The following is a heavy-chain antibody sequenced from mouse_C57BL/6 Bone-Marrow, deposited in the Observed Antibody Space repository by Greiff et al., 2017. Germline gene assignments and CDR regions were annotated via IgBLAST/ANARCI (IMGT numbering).Heavy chain of an antibody. J-gene: IGHJ4*01. CDR1: GYAFSSSW. CDR2: IYPGDGDT. D-gene: IGHD1-1*01. CDR3: ARRGTNYYGSSCYAMDY. Sequence: QVQLQQSGPELVKPGASVKISCKASGYAFSSSWMNWVKQRPGKGLEWIGRIYPGDGDTNYNRKFKGKATLTADKSSSTAYRQLSSLTSEDSAVYFCARRGTNYYGSSCYAMDYWGQGTSGTVSS. V-gene: IGHV1-82*01.